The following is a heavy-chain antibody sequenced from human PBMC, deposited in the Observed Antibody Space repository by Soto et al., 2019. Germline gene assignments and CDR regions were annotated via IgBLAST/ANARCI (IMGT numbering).Heavy chain of an antibody. D-gene: IGHD4-17*01. CDR2: IYYSGSA. Sequence: QLQLQESGPGLVKPSETLSLTCTVSGGSISSSTYYWGWIRQPPGKGLEWIGMIYYSGSAYYNPSLKRRVTISIDTSNNQFSLRLSSVTAADTAVYYCARHGVDYGDYASYYYYGMDVWGRGTTVTVSS. CDR3: ARHGVDYGDYASYYYYGMDV. V-gene: IGHV4-39*01. CDR1: GGSISSSTYY. J-gene: IGHJ6*02.